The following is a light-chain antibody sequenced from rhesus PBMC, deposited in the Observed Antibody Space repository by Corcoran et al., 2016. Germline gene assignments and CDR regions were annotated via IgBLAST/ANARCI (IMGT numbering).Light chain of an antibody. J-gene: IGLJ1*01. V-gene: IGLV2S7*01. Sequence: QSAPTQPPSVSGSPGQSVSISCTGTSSDIGGYNYVSWYQQHPGKAPKLMIYGVSDRPSGVSDRFSGSKSGNTASLTISGLHAEDEADYDCCSYTSSSTFIFGAGTRLTVL. CDR1: SSDIGGYNY. CDR3: CSYTSSSTFI. CDR2: GVS.